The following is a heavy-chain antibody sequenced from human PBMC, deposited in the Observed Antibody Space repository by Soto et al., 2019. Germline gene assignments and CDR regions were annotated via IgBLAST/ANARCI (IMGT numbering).Heavy chain of an antibody. Sequence: GGSLRLSCSASGFTLSGRSMHWVRQAPGKGLEYVSGVSPDGNNEYYTDPVKGRFTISRDNSKNTLHLHMRSLRPEDTAVFYCARGFYGLDVWGQGTTVTVSS. V-gene: IGHV3-64D*08. CDR3: ARGFYGLDV. J-gene: IGHJ6*02. CDR2: VSPDGNNE. CDR1: GFTLSGRS.